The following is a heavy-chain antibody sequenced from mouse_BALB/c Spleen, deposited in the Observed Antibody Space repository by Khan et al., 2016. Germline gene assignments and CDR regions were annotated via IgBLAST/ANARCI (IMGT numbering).Heavy chain of an antibody. J-gene: IGHJ4*01. CDR1: GYSITSDYA. D-gene: IGHD2-3*01. CDR2: IIYSGST. Sequence: EVKLLESGPGLMKPSQSLSLTCTVTGYSITSDYAWNWIRQFPGNKLEWMGYIIYSGSTTYTPSLKSRISITRDTSKNQVFLQLNSVTIEDTATYYCASDGPNYAMDYWGQGTSVTVSS. V-gene: IGHV3-2*02. CDR3: ASDGPNYAMDY.